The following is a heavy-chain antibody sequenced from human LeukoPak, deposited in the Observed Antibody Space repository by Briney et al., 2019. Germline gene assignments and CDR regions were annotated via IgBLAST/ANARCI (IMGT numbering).Heavy chain of an antibody. V-gene: IGHV3-23*01. J-gene: IGHJ4*01. Sequence: PGGSLRLSCETSGFTLSSYVMNWVRQAPGKGLEWVSAITGSGDAIYYADSVKGRFTISRDNSNNAVYLQLNSLRAEDTAVYYCAKDHGVASGDYDYWGPGTLVTVSS. CDR2: ITGSGDAI. CDR3: AKDHGVASGDYDY. CDR1: GFTLSSYV. D-gene: IGHD3-3*01.